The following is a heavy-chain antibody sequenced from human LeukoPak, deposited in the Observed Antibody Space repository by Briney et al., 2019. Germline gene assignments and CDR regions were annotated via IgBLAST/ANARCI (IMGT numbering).Heavy chain of an antibody. CDR1: GGSISSGDYY. J-gene: IGHJ6*03. V-gene: IGHV4-30-4*08. Sequence: PSETLSLTCTVSGGSISSGDYYWSWIRQPPGKGLEWTGYIYYSGSTYYNPSLKSRVTISVDTSKNQFSLKLSSVTAADTAVYYCARVRGYSSSWYYYYYYMDVWGKGTTVTVSS. D-gene: IGHD6-13*01. CDR2: IYYSGST. CDR3: ARVRGYSSSWYYYYYYMDV.